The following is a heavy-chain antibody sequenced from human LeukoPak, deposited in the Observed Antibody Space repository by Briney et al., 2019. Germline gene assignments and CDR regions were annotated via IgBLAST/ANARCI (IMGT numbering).Heavy chain of an antibody. CDR3: ARGGHRGSIAAD. D-gene: IGHD6-13*01. J-gene: IGHJ4*02. CDR2: MNTKSGKT. CDR1: GYTFTSYD. Sequence: ASVKVSCKASGYTFTSYDINWVRQANGQGIEWMGWMNTKSGKTGYAQKFQGRVSMTRNTYISKAYMELRSLRSEDTAVYYCARGGHRGSIAADWGQGTLVTVSS. V-gene: IGHV1-8*01.